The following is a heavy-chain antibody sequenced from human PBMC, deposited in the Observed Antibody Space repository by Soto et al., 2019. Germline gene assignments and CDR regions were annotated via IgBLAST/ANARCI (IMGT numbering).Heavy chain of an antibody. CDR1: GFTFSSDA. D-gene: IGHD3-16*01. CDR3: AKGGGPVVSYGMDV. J-gene: IGHJ6*02. Sequence: PGGSLRLSCVASGFTFSSDAISWVRQAPGKGLGWVSAISGSGGNTHYADSVKGRFTISRDNSQNTLYLKMNSLRAEDTALYSCAKGGGPVVSYGMDVWGQGTPVTVS. V-gene: IGHV3-23*01. CDR2: ISGSGGNT.